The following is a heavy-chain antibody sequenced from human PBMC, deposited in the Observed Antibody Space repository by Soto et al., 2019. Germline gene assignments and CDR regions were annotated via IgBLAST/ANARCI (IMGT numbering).Heavy chain of an antibody. V-gene: IGHV1-2*02. Sequence: ASVKVSCKASGYTFTASYMHWVRQAPGQGLEWMGWINPNSGGTNYAQKFQGRVTMTRDTSISTAYMELSRLGSDDTAVYYCARPMVRGVIWYYYGMDVWGQGTTVTVSS. CDR3: ARPMVRGVIWYYYGMDV. CDR1: GYTFTASY. D-gene: IGHD3-10*01. CDR2: INPNSGGT. J-gene: IGHJ6*02.